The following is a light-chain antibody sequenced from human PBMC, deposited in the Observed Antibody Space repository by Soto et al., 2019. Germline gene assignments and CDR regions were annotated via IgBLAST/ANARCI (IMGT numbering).Light chain of an antibody. CDR1: QSISTW. V-gene: IGKV1-5*03. CDR3: QQYNSYSWA. CDR2: KAS. J-gene: IGKJ1*01. Sequence: DIQMTQSPSTLPASVGDRVTITCRASQSISTWLAWYQQRAGKAPKLLIYKASNLESGVPSRFSGSGSGTDFTLTISSLQPDDFATYYCQQYNSYSWAFGQGTKVDIK.